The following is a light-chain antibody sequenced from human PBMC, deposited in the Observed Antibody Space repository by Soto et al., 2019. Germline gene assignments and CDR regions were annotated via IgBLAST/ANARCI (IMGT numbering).Light chain of an antibody. J-gene: IGLJ1*01. CDR2: DDG. CDR3: QVWDISSDQYL. CDR1: NIESKS. V-gene: IGLV3-21*02. Sequence: SYEVTQPPSVSVAPGQTARITCGGNNIESKSVHWYQQRPGQAPVLVLYDDGNRPSGIPERLSGSNSGSTATLTISSVEASDEADYFCQVWDISSDQYLFGPGTKVT.